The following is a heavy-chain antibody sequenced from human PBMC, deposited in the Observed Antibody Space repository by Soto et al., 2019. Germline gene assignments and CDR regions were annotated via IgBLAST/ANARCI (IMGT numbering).Heavy chain of an antibody. D-gene: IGHD3-9*01. Sequence: GASVKVSCKASGYTFTSYYMHWVRQAPGQGLEWMGKINPSGGSTSYAQKFQGRVTMTRDTSTSTVYMELSSLRSEDTAVYYCARETHGVLRYFDWLLYVDYWGQGTLVTVSS. J-gene: IGHJ4*02. CDR1: GYTFTSYY. CDR3: ARETHGVLRYFDWLLYVDY. CDR2: INPSGGST. V-gene: IGHV1-46*03.